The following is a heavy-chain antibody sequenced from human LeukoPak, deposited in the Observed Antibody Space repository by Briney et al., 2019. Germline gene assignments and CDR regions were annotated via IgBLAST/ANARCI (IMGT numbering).Heavy chain of an antibody. D-gene: IGHD1-26*01. CDR1: GFTVSSND. CDR3: AKYSGRYSNTYFDY. Sequence: GGSLRLSYAASGFTVSSNDMSWVRQPPGKGLEWVSLIYSDYSTYYADSVMGRFTISRDKSKNTLYLQMNSLRADDTAVYYCAKYSGRYSNTYFDYWGQGTLVTVSS. V-gene: IGHV3-66*01. CDR2: IYSDYST. J-gene: IGHJ4*02.